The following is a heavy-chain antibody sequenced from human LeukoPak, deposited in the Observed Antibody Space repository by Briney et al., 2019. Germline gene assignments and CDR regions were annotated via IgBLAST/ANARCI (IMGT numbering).Heavy chain of an antibody. D-gene: IGHD2-8*01. V-gene: IGHV1-2*02. CDR3: ARVGPKRYREWYYFDY. CDR1: GYTFTDYY. CDR2: INPNSGGT. J-gene: IGHJ4*02. Sequence: GASVKVSCKASGYTFTDYYMHWVRQAPGQGLEWMGWINPNSGGTNYTQNFQGRVTMTRDTSISTAYMELSRLRSDDTAVYYCARVGPKRYREWYYFDYWGQGTLVTVSS.